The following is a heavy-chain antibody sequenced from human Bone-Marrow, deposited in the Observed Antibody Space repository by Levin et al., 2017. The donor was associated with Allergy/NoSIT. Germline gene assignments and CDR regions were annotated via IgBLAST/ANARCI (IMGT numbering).Heavy chain of an antibody. J-gene: IGHJ4*02. D-gene: IGHD5-12*01. CDR3: ACSGYDPGEDY. Sequence: PSETLSLTCTVSGGSISSYYWSWIRQPPGKGLEWIGYIYYSGSTNYNPSLKSRVTISVDTSKNQFSLKLSSVTAADTAVYYCACSGYDPGEDYWGQGTLVTVSS. CDR1: GGSISSYY. V-gene: IGHV4-59*01. CDR2: IYYSGST.